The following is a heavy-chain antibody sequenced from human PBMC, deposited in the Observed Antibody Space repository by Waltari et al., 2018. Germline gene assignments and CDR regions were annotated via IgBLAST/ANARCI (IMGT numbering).Heavy chain of an antibody. CDR2: INPSSGGT. J-gene: IGHJ4*02. D-gene: IGHD6-13*01. CDR1: GYTFTVYN. Sequence: QLVQSGAAVTKPGPSVKVSCKASGYTFTVYNMHWVRQAPGQGREWMGWINPSSGGTNYAQKFQGRVTMTRDTSISTAYMELSRLRSDDTAVYYCSRAYEYSSRSVGYWGQGTLFTVSS. V-gene: IGHV1-2*02. CDR3: SRAYEYSSRSVGY.